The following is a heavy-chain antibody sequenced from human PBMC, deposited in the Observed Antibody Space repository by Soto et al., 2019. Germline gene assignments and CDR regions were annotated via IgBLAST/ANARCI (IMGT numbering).Heavy chain of an antibody. J-gene: IGHJ4*02. V-gene: IGHV3-23*01. CDR1: GFTFNIYA. CDR2: ISGSGTNT. Sequence: PGGSLRLSCAASGFTFNIYAMNWVRQAPGEGLEWVSGISGSGTNTYYADSVRGRFTISRDNSKNTLYLQMSSLRAEDTAVYYCAKALLWGAMAAPDSWGQGTLVTVPS. CDR3: AKALLWGAMAAPDS. D-gene: IGHD5-18*01.